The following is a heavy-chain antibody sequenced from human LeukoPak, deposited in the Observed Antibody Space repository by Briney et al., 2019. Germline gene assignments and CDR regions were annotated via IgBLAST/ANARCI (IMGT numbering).Heavy chain of an antibody. J-gene: IGHJ3*02. V-gene: IGHV1-24*01. Sequence: ASVKVSCKVSGYTLTELSMHWVRQAPGKGLEWMGGFDPEDGETIYAQKFQGRVTMTEDTSTDTAYMELSSLRSEDTAVYYCATDTTGEAYDAFDIWGQGTMVTVSS. D-gene: IGHD7-27*01. CDR2: FDPEDGET. CDR3: ATDTTGEAYDAFDI. CDR1: GYTLTELS.